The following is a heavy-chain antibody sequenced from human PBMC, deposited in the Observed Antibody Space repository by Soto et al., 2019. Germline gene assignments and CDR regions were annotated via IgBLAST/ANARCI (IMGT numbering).Heavy chain of an antibody. Sequence: QVQLVESGGGVVQPGRSLRLSYAAAGFTFSSYGMHWVRQAPGKGLEWVAVIWLDGSNKYYADSVKGRFTISRDNSKNTLYLQMNSLRAEDTAVYYCARGLWSFDYWGQGTLVTVSA. D-gene: IGHD5-18*01. J-gene: IGHJ4*02. CDR1: GFTFSSYG. V-gene: IGHV3-33*01. CDR2: IWLDGSNK. CDR3: ARGLWSFDY.